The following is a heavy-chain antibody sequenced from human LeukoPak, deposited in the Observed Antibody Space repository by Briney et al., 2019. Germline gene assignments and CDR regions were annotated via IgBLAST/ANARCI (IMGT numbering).Heavy chain of an antibody. CDR2: IYTGDSR. J-gene: IGHJ4*02. Sequence: GGSLRLSCAASGFTISLNYMGWVRQAAGKGLEWVATIYTGDSRDYLESVRGRFTISTDKSKSILYLQMNSLRVEDTAVYFCARGLPGGTARQLDVFDYWGQGTLVTVSS. CDR1: GFTISLNY. D-gene: IGHD5-24*01. CDR3: ARGLPGGTARQLDVFDY. V-gene: IGHV3-53*01.